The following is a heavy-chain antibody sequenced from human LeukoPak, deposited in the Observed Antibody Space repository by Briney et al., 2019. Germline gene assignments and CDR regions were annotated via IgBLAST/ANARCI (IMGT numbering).Heavy chain of an antibody. CDR3: AREIYYYDSSGYYELAGYFDY. V-gene: IGHV1-18*01. Sequence: ASVKVSCKASGYTFTNYGISWVRQAPGQGLEWMGWISAYNGNTNYAQKLQGRVTMTTDTSTSTAYMELRSLRSDDTAVYYCAREIYYYDSSGYYELAGYFDYWGQGTLVTVSS. J-gene: IGHJ4*02. CDR1: GYTFTNYG. D-gene: IGHD3-22*01. CDR2: ISAYNGNT.